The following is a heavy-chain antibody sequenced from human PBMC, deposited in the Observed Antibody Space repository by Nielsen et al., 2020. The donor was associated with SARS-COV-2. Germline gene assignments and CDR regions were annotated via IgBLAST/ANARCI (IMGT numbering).Heavy chain of an antibody. Sequence: GGSLRLSCAASGFTFSSYWMNWVRQAPGKGLEWVSGISWNSGSIGYADSVKGRFTISRDNAKNSLYLQMNSLRAEDTALYYCAKLTVTTDYWGQGTLVTVSS. CDR1: GFTFSSYW. V-gene: IGHV3-9*01. J-gene: IGHJ4*02. CDR2: ISWNSGSI. CDR3: AKLTVTTDY. D-gene: IGHD4-17*01.